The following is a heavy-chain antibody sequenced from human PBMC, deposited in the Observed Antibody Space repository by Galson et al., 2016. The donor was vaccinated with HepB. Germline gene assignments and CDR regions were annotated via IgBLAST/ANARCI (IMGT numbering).Heavy chain of an antibody. Sequence: SLRLSCAGSGFTFSNYSMNWVRQAPGKGLEWVSDISSSSSNIYYADSVQGRFTLSRDNAKNSLYLQMNSLRDEDTAVYYCARVRLRFLEWLPQDDWYFDLWGRGTLVTVSS. D-gene: IGHD3-3*01. CDR2: ISSSSSNI. CDR1: GFTFSNYS. V-gene: IGHV3-48*02. CDR3: ARVRLRFLEWLPQDDWYFDL. J-gene: IGHJ2*01.